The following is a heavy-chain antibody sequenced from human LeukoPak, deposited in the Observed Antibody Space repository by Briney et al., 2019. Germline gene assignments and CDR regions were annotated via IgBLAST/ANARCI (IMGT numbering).Heavy chain of an antibody. V-gene: IGHV1-2*02. J-gene: IGHJ3*02. CDR2: INPNSGGT. Sequence: RASVKVSCKASGYTFTGYYMHWVRQAPGQGLEWMGWINPNSGGTNYAQRFQGRVTMTRNTSTSTVYMELSSLRSEDTAVYYCARIRDGYNDAYDIWGQGTMVTVPS. D-gene: IGHD5-24*01. CDR1: GYTFTGYY. CDR3: ARIRDGYNDAYDI.